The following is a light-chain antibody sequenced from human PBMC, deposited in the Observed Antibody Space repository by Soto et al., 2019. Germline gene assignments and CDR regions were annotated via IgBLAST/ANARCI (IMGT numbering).Light chain of an antibody. CDR3: SSYTSTNHVV. CDR2: EVS. V-gene: IGLV2-14*01. J-gene: IGLJ2*01. Sequence: QSVLTQPASVSGSPGQSITISCTGSSSDVGGYNYVSWYQQHPGKAPKLMIYEVSNRPSGISNRFSGSKSGNTASLTLSGLQAEDEADYYCSSYTSTNHVVFGGGTQLTVL. CDR1: SSDVGGYNY.